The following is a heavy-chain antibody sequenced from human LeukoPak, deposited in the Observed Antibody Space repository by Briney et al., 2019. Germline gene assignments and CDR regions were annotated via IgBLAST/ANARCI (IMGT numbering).Heavy chain of an antibody. D-gene: IGHD1-26*01. Sequence: SETLSLTCTVSGGSISSGSYSWNWIRQPAGKGLEWIGRMYSSGTTNYNPSLKSRVTISVDTSKNQFSLKLSSVTAADTAVYYCASNSGSYYEGLDYWGQGTLVTVSS. CDR2: MYSSGTT. J-gene: IGHJ4*02. V-gene: IGHV4-61*02. CDR3: ASNSGSYYEGLDY. CDR1: GGSISSGSYS.